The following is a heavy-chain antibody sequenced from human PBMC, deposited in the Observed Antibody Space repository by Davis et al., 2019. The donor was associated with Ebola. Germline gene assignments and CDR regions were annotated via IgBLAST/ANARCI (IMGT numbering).Heavy chain of an antibody. CDR2: INHSGST. J-gene: IGHJ4*02. CDR1: GGSFSGYY. Sequence: SETLSLTCAVYGGSFSGYYWSWIRQPPGKGLEWIGEINHSGSTNYNPSLKSRVSISVDTSKNQFSLRLNSVTAADTAVYYCARGPVAVSPAPLFNRLAAGGGMDYWGQGTLVTVSS. D-gene: IGHD2-2*01. V-gene: IGHV4-34*01. CDR3: ARGPVAVSPAPLFNRLAAGGGMDY.